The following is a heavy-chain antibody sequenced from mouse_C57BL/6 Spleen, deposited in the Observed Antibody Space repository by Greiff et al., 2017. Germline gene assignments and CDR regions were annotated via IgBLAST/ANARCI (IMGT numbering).Heavy chain of an antibody. D-gene: IGHD1-1*01. V-gene: IGHV1-69*01. CDR2: IDPSDSYT. CDR3: AIGTSTVEDY. CDR1: GYTFTSYW. Sequence: QVQLQQPGAELVMPGASVKLSCKASGYTFTSYWMHWVKQRPGQGLEWIGEIDPSDSYTNYNQKFKGKSTLTVDKSSSTAYMQLSSLTSEDSAVYYCAIGTSTVEDYGGQGTTLTVSS. J-gene: IGHJ2*01.